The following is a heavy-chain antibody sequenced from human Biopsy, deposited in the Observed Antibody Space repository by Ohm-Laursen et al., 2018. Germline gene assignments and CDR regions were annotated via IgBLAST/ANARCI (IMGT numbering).Heavy chain of an antibody. J-gene: IGHJ2*01. CDR1: GDSIARYY. CDR2: VYYTGST. CDR3: ARDRGYYSDRTVPGYFDL. Sequence: SETLSLTCTVSGDSIARYYWSWIRQPPGKGLQWIGYVYYTGSTDYNPSLQSRVTISVDTSKNHFSLRLRSVTPADTAIYYCARDRGYYSDRTVPGYFDLWGRGTLVTVSP. D-gene: IGHD3-22*01. V-gene: IGHV4-59*01.